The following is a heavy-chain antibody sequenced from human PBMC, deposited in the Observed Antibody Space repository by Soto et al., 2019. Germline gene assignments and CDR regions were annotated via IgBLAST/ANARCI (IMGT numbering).Heavy chain of an antibody. CDR1: GGSISSSNW. Sequence: SETLSLTCAVSGGSISSSNWWSWVRQPPGKGLEWIGEIYHSARTNYNQSLKSRVNISVDTSENQFSLELSAVTAADTAVSYWARVGAVAGTDYWGQGIVVTVSS. V-gene: IGHV4-4*02. J-gene: IGHJ4*02. CDR3: ARVGAVAGTDY. CDR2: IYHSART. D-gene: IGHD6-19*01.